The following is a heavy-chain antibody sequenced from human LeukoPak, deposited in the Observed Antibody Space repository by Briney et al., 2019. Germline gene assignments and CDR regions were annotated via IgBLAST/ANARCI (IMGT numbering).Heavy chain of an antibody. J-gene: IGHJ5*02. CDR2: IYYSGST. Sequence: SETLSLTCTVSGGSISSYYWSWIRQPPGKGLEWIGYIYYSGSTNYNPSLKSRVTMSVDTSKNQFSLKLSSVTAADTAVYYCARDTVGATRNWFDPWGQGTLVTVSS. CDR1: GGSISSYY. V-gene: IGHV4-59*12. CDR3: ARDTVGATRNWFDP. D-gene: IGHD1-26*01.